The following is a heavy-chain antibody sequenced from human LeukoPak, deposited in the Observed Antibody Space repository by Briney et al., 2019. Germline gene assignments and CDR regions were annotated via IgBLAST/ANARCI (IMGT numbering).Heavy chain of an antibody. CDR1: GYSFTSYW. Sequence: GESLKISCKGSGYSFTSYWIGWVRQMPGKGLEWMGIIYPGDSDTRYSPSFQGQVTISADKSISTAYLQWSSLKASDTAMYYCARPYDRSGSNLYYFDYGGQGTLVTVSS. CDR2: IYPGDSDT. D-gene: IGHD3-22*01. V-gene: IGHV5-51*01. CDR3: ARPYDRSGSNLYYFDY. J-gene: IGHJ4*02.